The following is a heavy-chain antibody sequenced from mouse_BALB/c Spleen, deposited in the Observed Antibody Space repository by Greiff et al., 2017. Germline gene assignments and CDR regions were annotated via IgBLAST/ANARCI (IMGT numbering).Heavy chain of an antibody. V-gene: IGHV1-4*02. Sequence: QVQLQQSAAELARPGASVKMSCKASGYTFTSYTMHWVKQRPGQGLEWIGYINPSTGYTEYNQKFKDKATLTADKSSSTAYMQLSSLTSEDSAVYYCARLYKAYAMDYWGQGTSVTVSS. CDR3: ARLYKAYAMDY. D-gene: IGHD3-3*01. J-gene: IGHJ4*01. CDR1: GYTFTSYT. CDR2: INPSTGYT.